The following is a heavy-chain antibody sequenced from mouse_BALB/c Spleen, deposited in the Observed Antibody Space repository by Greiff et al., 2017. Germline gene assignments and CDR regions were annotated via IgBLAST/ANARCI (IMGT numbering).Heavy chain of an antibody. CDR1: GYTFTDYA. CDR3: ARYGNYAMDY. J-gene: IGHJ4*01. V-gene: IGHV1S137*01. Sequence: VQLQQSGAELVRPGVSVKISCKGSGYTFTDYAMHWVKQSHAKSLEWIGVISTYYGDASYNQKFKGKATMTVDKSSSTAYMQLSSLTSEDSAVYYCARYGNYAMDYWGQGTSVTVSS. CDR2: ISTYYGDA. D-gene: IGHD2-1*01.